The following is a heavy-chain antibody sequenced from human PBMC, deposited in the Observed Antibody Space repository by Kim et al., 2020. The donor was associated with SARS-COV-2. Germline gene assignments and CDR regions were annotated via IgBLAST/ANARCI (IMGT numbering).Heavy chain of an antibody. Sequence: ASVKVSCKASGYAFTTYSIHWVRQATGQGLECIGMINPSGGSTTYAQKFQGRATLTRDTSTSTVYMELSSLRSEDTAVYYCVRGSPEDYYDRVIFHYYGMDVWGLGTTVTVSS. D-gene: IGHD3-22*01. V-gene: IGHV1-46*01. CDR1: GYAFTTYS. CDR3: VRGSPEDYYDRVIFHYYGMDV. CDR2: INPSGGST. J-gene: IGHJ6*02.